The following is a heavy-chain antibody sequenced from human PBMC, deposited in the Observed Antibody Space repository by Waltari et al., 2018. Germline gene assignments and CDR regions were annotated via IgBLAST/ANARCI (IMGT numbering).Heavy chain of an antibody. CDR2: ISGSGGST. Sequence: EVQLLESGGGLVQPGGSLRLSCAASGFTFSSYAMSWVRQAPGKGLEWVSAISGSGGSTYYADSVKGRFTISRDKSKNTLYLQMNSLRAEDTAVYYCAKDRGTRQYYDYIWGSYRDNWFDPWGQGTLVTVSS. CDR1: GFTFSSYA. D-gene: IGHD3-16*02. V-gene: IGHV3-23*01. CDR3: AKDRGTRQYYDYIWGSYRDNWFDP. J-gene: IGHJ5*02.